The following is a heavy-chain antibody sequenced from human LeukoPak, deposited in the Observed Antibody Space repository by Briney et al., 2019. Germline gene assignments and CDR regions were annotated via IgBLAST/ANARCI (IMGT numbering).Heavy chain of an antibody. V-gene: IGHV3-7*01. Sequence: TGGSLRLSCAASGFTFSSYWMSWVRQAPGKGLEWVANIKQDGSEKYYVDSVKGRFTISRDNAKNSLYLQMNSLRAEDTAVYYCASGTSGWYFDYWGQGTLVTVSS. D-gene: IGHD6-19*01. CDR3: ASGTSGWYFDY. J-gene: IGHJ4*02. CDR1: GFTFSSYW. CDR2: IKQDGSEK.